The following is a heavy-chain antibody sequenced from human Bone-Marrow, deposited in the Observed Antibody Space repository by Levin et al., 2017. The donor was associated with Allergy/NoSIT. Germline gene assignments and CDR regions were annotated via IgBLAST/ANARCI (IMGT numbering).Heavy chain of an antibody. D-gene: IGHD2-2*01. Sequence: PGESLKISCKISAHTSFTTWIAWVRQMPGKGLEWMGIIYLGDSDTRYSPSFRGQVTISVDKSITTAYLHWSSLKAPDTAMYYCATTPQFYCSNRMCSGFDVWGQGTTVTVSS. CDR1: AHTSFTTW. J-gene: IGHJ6*02. CDR2: IYLGDSDT. V-gene: IGHV5-51*01. CDR3: ATTPQFYCSNRMCSGFDV.